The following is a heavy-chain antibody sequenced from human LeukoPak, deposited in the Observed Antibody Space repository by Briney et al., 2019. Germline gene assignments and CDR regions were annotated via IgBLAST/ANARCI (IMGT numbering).Heavy chain of an antibody. CDR3: VKGIASQEHFSRGD. Sequence: GGSLSLSCAASGFTFSSYSMRWVRQPPGEGLEWVSSISYSGGRTYYGDTVNGQFTITRDNSKNKVYLQMNRLRAEDTAVYYCVKGIASQEHFSRGDWGQGTLVTVSS. J-gene: IGHJ4*02. CDR2: ISYSGGRT. CDR1: GFTFSSYS. V-gene: IGHV3-23*01. D-gene: IGHD2-21*01.